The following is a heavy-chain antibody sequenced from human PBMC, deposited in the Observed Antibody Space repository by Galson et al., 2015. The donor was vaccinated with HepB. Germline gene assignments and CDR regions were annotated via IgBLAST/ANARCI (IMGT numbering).Heavy chain of an antibody. J-gene: IGHJ4*02. Sequence: ETLSLTCTVSGGSIRGYYWSWIRRPPGKGLECLGYIYYTGSTNYNPSLKSRITISVDTSKNQISLKLNSVTTADTAVYFCARARTRGSYYDSDYWGQGTLVPVSS. D-gene: IGHD1-26*01. CDR3: ARARTRGSYYDSDY. V-gene: IGHV4-59*01. CDR2: IYYTGST. CDR1: GGSIRGYY.